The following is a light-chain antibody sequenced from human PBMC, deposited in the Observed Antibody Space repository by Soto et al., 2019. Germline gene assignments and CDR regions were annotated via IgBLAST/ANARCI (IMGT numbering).Light chain of an antibody. V-gene: IGLV2-14*01. CDR3: CSYTRSSTLL. CDR1: SSDVGRHNY. J-gene: IGLJ2*01. Sequence: QSVLTQPASVSGSPGQSITISCTGTSSDVGRHNYVSWYQQHPGRAPRLIIYEVINRPAGVSNRFSGSKSGNTASLTISGLHAADEADYYCCSYTRSSTLLFGGGTKVTVL. CDR2: EVI.